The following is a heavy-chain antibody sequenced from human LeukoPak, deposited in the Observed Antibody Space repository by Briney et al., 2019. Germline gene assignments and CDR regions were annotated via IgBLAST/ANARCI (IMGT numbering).Heavy chain of an antibody. V-gene: IGHV3-21*01. J-gene: IGHJ6*02. Sequence: GGSLRLSCAASGFTFSSYSMNWVRQAPGKGLEWVSSISSSSSYIYYADSVKGRFTISRDNSKNTLYLQMNNLRAEDTAVYYCARANTYDSNYYYGMDVWGQGTTVTVSS. D-gene: IGHD5-12*01. CDR3: ARANTYDSNYYYGMDV. CDR2: ISSSSSYI. CDR1: GFTFSSYS.